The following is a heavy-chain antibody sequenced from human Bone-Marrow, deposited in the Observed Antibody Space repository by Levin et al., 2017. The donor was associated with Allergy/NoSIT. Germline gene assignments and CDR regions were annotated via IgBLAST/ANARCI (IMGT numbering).Heavy chain of an antibody. CDR3: AKDLWGGNSEACFDY. CDR1: GFTFSSYG. V-gene: IGHV3-30*18. D-gene: IGHD4-23*01. J-gene: IGHJ4*02. Sequence: GGSLRLSCAASGFTFSSYGMHWVRQAPGKGLEWVAVISYDGSNKYYADSVKGRFTISRDNSKNTLYLQMNSLRAEDTAVYYCAKDLWGGNSEACFDYWGQGTLVTVSS. CDR2: ISYDGSNK.